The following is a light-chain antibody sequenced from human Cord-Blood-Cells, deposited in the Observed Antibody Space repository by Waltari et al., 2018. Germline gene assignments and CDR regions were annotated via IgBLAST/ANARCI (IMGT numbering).Light chain of an antibody. Sequence: EIVLTQSPGTLSLSPGERATLACRASQSVSSSYLAWYQQKPGQTPRRLIYGSSSRATGIPDRFSGSGSGIDFTLTSSRLEPEDFAVYCWQQYGSSEWTFGQGTKVEIK. CDR2: GSS. J-gene: IGKJ1*01. CDR1: QSVSSSY. CDR3: QQYGSSEWT. V-gene: IGKV3-20*01.